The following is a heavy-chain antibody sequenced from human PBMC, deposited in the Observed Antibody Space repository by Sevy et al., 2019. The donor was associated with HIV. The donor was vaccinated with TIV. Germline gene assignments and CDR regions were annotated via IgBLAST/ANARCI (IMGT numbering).Heavy chain of an antibody. D-gene: IGHD3-22*01. CDR1: GFTFSNYG. CDR3: ARGGDFNDRSAKRDFDY. Sequence: GESLKISCAASGFTFSNYGMHWVRQAPGKGLEWVAVIWNDGSYKYYADSVKGRFTISRDNSKNTLYLQMNSLRVEDTAVYFCARGGDFNDRSAKRDFDYWGQGTLVTVSS. CDR2: IWNDGSYK. V-gene: IGHV3-33*01. J-gene: IGHJ4*02.